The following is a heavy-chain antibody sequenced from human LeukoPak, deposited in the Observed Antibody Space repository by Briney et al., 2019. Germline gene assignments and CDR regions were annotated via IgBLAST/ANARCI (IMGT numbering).Heavy chain of an antibody. D-gene: IGHD3-10*01. CDR1: GGSISSSNW. V-gene: IGHV4-4*02. Sequence: SGTLSLTCAVSGGSISSSNWWRWVRQPPRKGLVWIGEIYHSGSTNYNPSLKSRVTISVDKSKNQFSLKLSSVTAADTAVYYCARGEGYGSGSYSFHYWGQGTLVTVSS. CDR3: ARGEGYGSGSYSFHY. CDR2: IYHSGST. J-gene: IGHJ4*02.